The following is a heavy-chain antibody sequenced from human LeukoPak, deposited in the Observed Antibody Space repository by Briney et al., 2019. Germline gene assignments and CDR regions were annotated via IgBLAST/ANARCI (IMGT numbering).Heavy chain of an antibody. CDR2: ISWNGGST. J-gene: IGHJ4*02. Sequence: GGSLRLSCAASGFTLDDYGMSWVRQAPGKGLEWVSGISWNGGSTGYADSVKGRFTISRDNAKNSLYLQMNSLRAEDTALYHCARVRLGGYFDYWGQGTLVTVSS. CDR1: GFTLDDYG. CDR3: ARVRLGGYFDY. D-gene: IGHD3-16*01. V-gene: IGHV3-20*01.